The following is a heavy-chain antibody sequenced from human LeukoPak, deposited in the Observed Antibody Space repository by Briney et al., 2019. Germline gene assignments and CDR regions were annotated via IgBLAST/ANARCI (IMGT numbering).Heavy chain of an antibody. CDR2: IHNDGSST. CDR1: GFTFSRYW. Sequence: GGSLRLSCAASGFTFSRYWMHWVRQAPGTGLVWVSRIHNDGSSTSYADSVKGRFTISRDNAKNTVYLQMNSLRAEATAVYYCARGMYYDILTGPLGFDYWGQGTLVTVSS. J-gene: IGHJ4*02. V-gene: IGHV3-74*01. D-gene: IGHD3-9*01. CDR3: ARGMYYDILTGPLGFDY.